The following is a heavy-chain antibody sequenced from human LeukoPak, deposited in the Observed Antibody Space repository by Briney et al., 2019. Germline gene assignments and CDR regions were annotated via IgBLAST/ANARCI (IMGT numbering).Heavy chain of an antibody. Sequence: ASVKVSCKASGYTFTSYDINWVRQATGQGLEWMGWMNPNSGNTGYVQKFQGRVTMTEDTSTDTAYMELSSLRSEDTAVYYCATGLWFGKYLDVWGKGTTVTISS. D-gene: IGHD3-10*01. CDR3: ATGLWFGKYLDV. CDR2: MNPNSGNT. V-gene: IGHV1-8*01. CDR1: GYTFTSYD. J-gene: IGHJ6*04.